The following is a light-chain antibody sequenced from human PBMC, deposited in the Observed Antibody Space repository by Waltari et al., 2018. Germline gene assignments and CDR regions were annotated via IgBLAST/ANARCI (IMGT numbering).Light chain of an antibody. V-gene: IGLV3-27*01. CDR3: YSVSANSWV. Sequence: SYELTQPSSVSLSPGQTANTPCTGNVLAKKYGRWLQQKPGQAPMLLIYRDNARPSGIPERFSGSSSGTTVTLTISGAHVEDEADYYCYSVSANSWVFGGGTRLTVL. J-gene: IGLJ3*02. CDR2: RDN. CDR1: VLAKKY.